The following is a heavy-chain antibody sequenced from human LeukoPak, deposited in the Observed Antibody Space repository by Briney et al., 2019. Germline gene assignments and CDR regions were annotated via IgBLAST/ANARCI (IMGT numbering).Heavy chain of an antibody. CDR1: GFTFSSYS. V-gene: IGHV3-21*01. CDR2: ISSSSSYI. CDR3: ARDRFLEWLRAPYNWFDP. Sequence: NAGGSLRLSCAASGFTFSSYSMNWVRQAPGKGLEWVSSISSSSSYIYYADSVKGRFTISRDNAKNSLYLQMNSLRAEDTAVYYCARDRFLEWLRAPYNWFDPWGQGTLVTVSS. D-gene: IGHD3-3*01. J-gene: IGHJ5*02.